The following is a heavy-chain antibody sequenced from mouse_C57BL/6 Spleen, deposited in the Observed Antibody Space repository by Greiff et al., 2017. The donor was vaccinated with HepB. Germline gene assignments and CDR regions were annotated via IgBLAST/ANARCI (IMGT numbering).Heavy chain of an antibody. CDR3: ASSKDYFDY. J-gene: IGHJ2*01. Sequence: EVQLQQSGPELVKPGASVKISCKASGYTFTDYYMNWVKQSHGKSLEWIGDINPNNGGTSYNQKFKGKATLTVDKSSSTAYMELRSLTSEDSAVHYCASSKDYFDYWGQGTTLTVSS. D-gene: IGHD2-5*01. V-gene: IGHV1-26*01. CDR1: GYTFTDYY. CDR2: INPNNGGT.